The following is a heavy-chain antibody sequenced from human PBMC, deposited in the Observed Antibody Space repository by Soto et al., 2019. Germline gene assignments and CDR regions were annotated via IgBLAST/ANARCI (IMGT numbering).Heavy chain of an antibody. CDR3: ARVVTDIVVVPAAMRYYYYGMDV. CDR1: GGSISSGDYY. CDR2: IYYSGST. V-gene: IGHV4-30-4*01. J-gene: IGHJ6*02. Sequence: QVQLQESGPGLVKPSQTLSLTCTVSGGSISSGDYYWSWIRQPPGKGLEWIGYIYYSGSTYYNPSLKRRVTISVDTSKNQFSLKLSSVTAADTAVYYCARVVTDIVVVPAAMRYYYYGMDVWGQWTTVTVSS. D-gene: IGHD2-2*01.